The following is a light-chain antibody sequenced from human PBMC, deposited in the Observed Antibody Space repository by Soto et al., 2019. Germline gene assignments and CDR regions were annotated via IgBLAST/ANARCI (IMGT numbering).Light chain of an antibody. J-gene: IGKJ4*01. CDR2: GAS. CDR3: LQTYNYPLT. V-gene: IGKV1-6*01. CDR1: QDIRND. Sequence: AIQMTKSPSSRSASVGDSVTITCRASQDIRNDLGWFQQKPGKAPNLLIYGASSVHRGVPSRFSGSGSGSDFTLTISSLQSEDFATYYCLQTYNYPLTFGGGTKVDIK.